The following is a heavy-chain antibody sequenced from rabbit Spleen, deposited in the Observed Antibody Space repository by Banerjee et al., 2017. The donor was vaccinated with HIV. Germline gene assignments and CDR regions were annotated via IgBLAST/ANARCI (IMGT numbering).Heavy chain of an antibody. CDR1: RFSFSSTYW. J-gene: IGHJ4*01. Sequence: QSLEESGGGLVKPGASLTLTCTASRFSFSSTYWMCWFRQPPGRGLEWITCIFVGSYEYASWAKGPFAISKTSSTTVTLQITRLTAADTATYFCAIDPYVAYDDVDLWGPGTLVTVS. V-gene: IGHV1S40*01. CDR2: IFVGSY. CDR3: AIDPYVAYDDVDL. D-gene: IGHD6-1*01.